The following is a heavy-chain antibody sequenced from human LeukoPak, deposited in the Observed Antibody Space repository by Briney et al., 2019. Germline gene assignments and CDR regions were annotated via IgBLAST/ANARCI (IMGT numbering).Heavy chain of an antibody. V-gene: IGHV3-21*01. J-gene: IGHJ4*02. CDR1: GSTFSSYS. CDR3: ARAQRDYFDY. Sequence: GGSLRLSCAASGSTFSSYSMNWVRQAPGKGLEWVSSISSSSSYIYYADSVKGRFTISRDNAKNSLYLQMNSLRAEDTAVYYCARAQRDYFDYWGQGTLVTVSS. CDR2: ISSSSSYI.